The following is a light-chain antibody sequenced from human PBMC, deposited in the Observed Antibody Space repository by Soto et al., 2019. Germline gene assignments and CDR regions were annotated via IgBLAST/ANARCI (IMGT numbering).Light chain of an antibody. CDR3: HHYNDWAPYR. CDR2: GAS. J-gene: IGKJ2*03. V-gene: IGKV3-15*01. CDR1: QAVSTN. Sequence: ETVLTQSPAALSVAPGERVTFSCRASQAVSTNFAWFQQKPGQSPRLLIYGASKRATGISDRFTGSGSGKDFTLTISNLQSEDSAVYYCHHYNDWAPYRCGQGTKLEIK.